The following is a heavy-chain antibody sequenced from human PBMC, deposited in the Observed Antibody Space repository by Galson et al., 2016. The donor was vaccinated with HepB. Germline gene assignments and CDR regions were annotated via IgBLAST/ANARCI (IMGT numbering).Heavy chain of an antibody. D-gene: IGHD3-10*01. V-gene: IGHV1-58*02. CDR2: IVVGSGNA. J-gene: IGHJ6*02. CDR1: GFTFTSYA. Sequence: SVKVSCKASGFTFTSYAIQWVRQARGQRLEWIGWIVVGSGNANYAQNFQERVLITRDMSTSTAYMELSSLRSEDTAVYYCAVLHYYGSGSSNYYYHGMDVWGQGTTVTVSS. CDR3: AVLHYYGSGSSNYYYHGMDV.